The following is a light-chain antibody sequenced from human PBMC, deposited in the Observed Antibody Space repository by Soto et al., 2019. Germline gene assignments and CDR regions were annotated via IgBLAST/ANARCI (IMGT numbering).Light chain of an antibody. CDR2: AAS. CDR3: QKCSSAPFP. J-gene: IGKJ3*01. V-gene: IGKV1-27*01. Sequence: DTQMTQSPSSLSASVGDRVTITCRASQGIYNFLASNHQKPGKLPTVLIYAASSLETGIPTRIRCSGSGTDFTHTISSLQREDVATYYSQKCSSAPFPFGPGTKVDIK. CDR1: QGIYNF.